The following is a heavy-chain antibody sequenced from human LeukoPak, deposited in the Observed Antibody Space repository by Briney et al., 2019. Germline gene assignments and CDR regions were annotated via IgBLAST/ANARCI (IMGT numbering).Heavy chain of an antibody. V-gene: IGHV1-2*06. D-gene: IGHD7-27*01. CDR1: GYTFTGSY. CDR2: INPNSGDT. Sequence: ASVKVSCKASGYTFTGSYVHWVRQAPGQGLEWMGRINPNSGDTNYAQKFQGRVTMTRDTSISTAYMELSRLRSDDTAVYYCARDVTGDLPYFDHWGQGTLVTVSS. CDR3: ARDVTGDLPYFDH. J-gene: IGHJ4*02.